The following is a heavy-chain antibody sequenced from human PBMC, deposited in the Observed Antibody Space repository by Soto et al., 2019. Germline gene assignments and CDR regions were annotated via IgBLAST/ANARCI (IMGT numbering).Heavy chain of an antibody. D-gene: IGHD1-26*01. Sequence: QPVGSLRLSCAASGFTFSGYGMHWVRQAPGKGLEWVAVIWYDGSNKYYRDSVKGRFTVSRDNSKDTLYLQMNSLRAEDTAVYYCASQRGSYAPREQYSMDVWGQGTTVTVSS. CDR1: GFTFSGYG. CDR3: ASQRGSYAPREQYSMDV. V-gene: IGHV3-33*01. J-gene: IGHJ6*02. CDR2: IWYDGSNK.